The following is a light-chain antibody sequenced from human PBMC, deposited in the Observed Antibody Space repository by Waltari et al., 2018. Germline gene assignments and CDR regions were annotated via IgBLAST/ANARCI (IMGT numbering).Light chain of an antibody. V-gene: IGKV1D-16*01. Sequence: DIQVTQSPSSLSASVGDRGTITCRASQGITRWLAWYQQKPEEAPKSLIYATSSLQSGVPSRFSGSGSGTDFTLTINNLQPEDFATYYCQQYNSFPLTFGGGTKVEIK. CDR1: QGITRW. CDR2: ATS. CDR3: QQYNSFPLT. J-gene: IGKJ4*01.